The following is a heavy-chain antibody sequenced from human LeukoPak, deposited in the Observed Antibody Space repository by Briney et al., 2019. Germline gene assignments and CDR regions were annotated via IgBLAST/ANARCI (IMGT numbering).Heavy chain of an antibody. CDR3: ARHDHDYVWGSPYMDV. CDR2: IYYSGSP. Sequence: PSETLSLTCTVSGGSISSSSDYWGWIRQPPGKGLEWIGNIYYSGSPNYNRSLKSRVTISVDTSKNQFSLKLSSVTAADTAVYYCARHDHDYVWGSPYMDVWGKGTTVTISS. J-gene: IGHJ6*03. V-gene: IGHV4-39*01. D-gene: IGHD3-16*01. CDR1: GGSISSSSDY.